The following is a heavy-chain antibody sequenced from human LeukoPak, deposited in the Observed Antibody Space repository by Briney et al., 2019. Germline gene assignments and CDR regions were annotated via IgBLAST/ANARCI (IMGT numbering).Heavy chain of an antibody. CDR2: IWYDGSNK. CDR1: GFTFSSYG. V-gene: IGHV3-33*06. J-gene: IGHJ4*02. Sequence: GGSLRLSCAASGFTFSSYGMHWVRQAPGKGLEWVAVIWYDGSNKYYADSVKGRFTISRDNSKNTLYLQMNSLRAEDTAVYYCAKDLGGFGELLPAYWGQGTLVTVSS. D-gene: IGHD3-10*01. CDR3: AKDLGGFGELLPAY.